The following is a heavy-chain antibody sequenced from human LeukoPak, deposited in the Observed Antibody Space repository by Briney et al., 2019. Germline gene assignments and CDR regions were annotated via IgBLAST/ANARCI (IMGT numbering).Heavy chain of an antibody. D-gene: IGHD4-17*01. V-gene: IGHV3-33*01. CDR3: ARDRGDYNHNFDY. Sequence: GGSLRLSCAVSGLTFRNAGMHWVRQAPGKGLEWVAVIWYDGSQKYYADSVKGRFTISRDNSENMLYLHMNSLRAEDTAVYFCARDRGDYNHNFDYWGQGTLVTVSS. CDR1: GLTFRNAG. J-gene: IGHJ4*02. CDR2: IWYDGSQK.